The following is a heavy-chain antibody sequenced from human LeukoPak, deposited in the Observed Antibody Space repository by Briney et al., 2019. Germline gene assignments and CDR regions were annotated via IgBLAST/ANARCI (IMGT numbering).Heavy chain of an antibody. Sequence: HPGGSLRLSCAASGFTFDDYAMHWVRQAPGKGLEWVSGISWNSGSIGYADSVKGRFTISRDNAKNPLYLQMNSLRAEDTALYYCAKEGYYYGMDVWGKGTTVTVSS. J-gene: IGHJ6*04. CDR3: AKEGYYYGMDV. V-gene: IGHV3-9*01. CDR1: GFTFDDYA. CDR2: ISWNSGSI.